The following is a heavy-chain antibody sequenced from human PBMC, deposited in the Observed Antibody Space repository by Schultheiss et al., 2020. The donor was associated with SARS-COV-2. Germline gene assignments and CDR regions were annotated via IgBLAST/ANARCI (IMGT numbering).Heavy chain of an antibody. D-gene: IGHD6-19*01. CDR2: IYPGSSDT. J-gene: IGHJ4*02. V-gene: IGHV5-51*01. CDR1: GYSFSNYW. Sequence: GESLKIFCKGTGYSFSNYWIGWVRQMPGKGLEWMGIIYPGSSDTRYRPSFQGQVSISADEFTSTAYLKWSSLKASDTAMYYCARGGVAVGGTLYYFADWGQGTLVTVSS. CDR3: ARGGVAVGGTLYYFAD.